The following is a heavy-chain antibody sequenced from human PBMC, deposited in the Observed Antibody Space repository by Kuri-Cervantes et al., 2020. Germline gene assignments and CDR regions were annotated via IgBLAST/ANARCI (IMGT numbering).Heavy chain of an antibody. CDR3: AREVRVMF. J-gene: IGHJ3*01. CDR1: GFTVSSDY. CDR2: IYSNSRT. Sequence: GGSLRLSCAASGFTVSSDYMKWVRQAPGKGLEWVSAIYSNSRTYYADSVKGRFTISRDNSKNTLYLQMNSLRVEDTAVYHCAREVRVMFWGQGTMVTVSS. V-gene: IGHV3-53*01.